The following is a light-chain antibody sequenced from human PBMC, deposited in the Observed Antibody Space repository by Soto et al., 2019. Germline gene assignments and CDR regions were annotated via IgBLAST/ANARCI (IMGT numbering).Light chain of an antibody. CDR1: QGISSY. CDR3: QQSYSTPRT. CDR2: AAS. J-gene: IGKJ1*01. V-gene: IGKV1-8*01. Sequence: IRKTQPPSSLSASTGDRVTITFLASQGISSYLAWYQQKPGKAPKLLIYAASSLQSGVPSRFSGSGSGTDFTLTISSLQPEDFATYYCQQSYSTPRTFGQGTKVDIK.